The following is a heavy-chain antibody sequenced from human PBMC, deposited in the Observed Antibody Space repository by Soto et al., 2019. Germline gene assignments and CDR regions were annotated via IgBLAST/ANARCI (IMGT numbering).Heavy chain of an antibody. CDR3: AKGSKFTIFSPNDY. V-gene: IGHV3-23*01. D-gene: IGHD3-3*01. J-gene: IGHJ4*02. Sequence: EVQLLESGGGLVQPGGSLRLSCAASGFTFSTYAMTWVRQAPGKGLEWVSALSGNSGTTYAADSVKGRFTISRDNSRNTLSLQMSSLRAEDTDLYYCAKGSKFTIFSPNDYWGQGTLVTVSS. CDR1: GFTFSTYA. CDR2: LSGNSGTT.